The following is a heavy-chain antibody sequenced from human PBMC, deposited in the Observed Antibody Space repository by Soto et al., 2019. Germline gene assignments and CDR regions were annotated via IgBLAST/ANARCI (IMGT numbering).Heavy chain of an antibody. CDR2: VWYDGSNK. CDR1: GFTFSSHA. CDR3: VRDFRNSFWIAYRNYYFDY. Sequence: QEQLVESGGGVVQPGESLRLSCAASGFTFSSHAMHWVRQAPGKGLEWVPVVWYDGSNKYYAESVKGRFTISRDNSKDTLYRQMTNLRAEDMAVYYCVRDFRNSFWIAYRNYYFDYWGQATLVTVSS. V-gene: IGHV3-33*01. J-gene: IGHJ4*02. D-gene: IGHD2-21*01.